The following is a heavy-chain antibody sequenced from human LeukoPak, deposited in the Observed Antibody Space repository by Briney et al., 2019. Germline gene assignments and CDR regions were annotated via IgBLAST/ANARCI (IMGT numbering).Heavy chain of an antibody. V-gene: IGHV3-23*01. J-gene: IGHJ4*02. CDR2: ISGSGSSS. Sequence: PGGSLSLSCAASGFTFSNYAITWVRQAPGMGLEWVSSISGSGSSSYYANSVKGRFTVSRDNSKNTLHLQMNSLRAEDTAVYYCAKDFLYNVVDYWGQGTLAAVSS. CDR1: GFTFSNYA. CDR3: AKDFLYNVVDY. D-gene: IGHD3-10*01.